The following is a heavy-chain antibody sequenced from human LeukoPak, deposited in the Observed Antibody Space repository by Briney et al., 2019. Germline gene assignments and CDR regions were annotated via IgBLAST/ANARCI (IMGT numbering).Heavy chain of an antibody. CDR2: MNPNNGNT. Sequence: ASVKVSCKASGFTFTSYDINWVRQAAGQGLEWMGRMNPNNGNTGYAQKFQGRVTMTRDTTISTAYMELRSLRSEDTAVYYCVRDGEGVAISVNYWFDPWGQGTLVTVSS. CDR1: GFTFTSYD. D-gene: IGHD3-10*01. V-gene: IGHV1-8*01. CDR3: VRDGEGVAISVNYWFDP. J-gene: IGHJ5*02.